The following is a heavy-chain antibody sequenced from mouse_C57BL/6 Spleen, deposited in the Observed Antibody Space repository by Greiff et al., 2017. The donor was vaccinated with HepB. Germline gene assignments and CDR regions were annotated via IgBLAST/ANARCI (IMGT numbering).Heavy chain of an antibody. Sequence: EVKLQESGPGLVKPSQSLSLTCSVTGYSITSGYYWNWIRQFPGNKLEWMGYISYDGSNNYNPSLKNRISITRDTSKNQFFLKLNSVTTEDTATYYCAITGTIDYWGQGTTLTVSS. J-gene: IGHJ2*01. CDR1: GYSITSGYY. CDR3: AITGTIDY. D-gene: IGHD4-1*01. V-gene: IGHV3-6*01. CDR2: ISYDGSN.